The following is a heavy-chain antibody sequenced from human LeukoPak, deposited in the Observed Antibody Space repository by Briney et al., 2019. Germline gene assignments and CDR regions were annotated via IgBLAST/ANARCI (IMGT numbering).Heavy chain of an antibody. CDR1: GYTFTGYY. J-gene: IGHJ5*02. D-gene: IGHD1-26*01. CDR3: ASRIVGATGNWFDP. Sequence: RASVTVSCKASGYTFTGYYMHWVRQAPGQGLEWMGWINPNSGGTNYAQKFQGRVTMNRDTSISTAYMELSRLRSDDTAVYYCASRIVGATGNWFDPWGQGTLVTVSS. V-gene: IGHV1-2*02. CDR2: INPNSGGT.